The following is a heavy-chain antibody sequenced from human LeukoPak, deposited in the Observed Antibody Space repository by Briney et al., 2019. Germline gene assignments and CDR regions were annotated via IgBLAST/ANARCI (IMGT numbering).Heavy chain of an antibody. Sequence: SETLSLTCTVSGGSISSSSYYWGWIRQPPGKGLEWIGSIYYSGSTYYNPSLKSRVTISVDTSKNQFSLKLSSVTAADTAVYYCARIGGVIVRRAFDIWGQGTMVTVSS. CDR1: GGSISSSSYY. J-gene: IGHJ3*02. CDR2: IYYSGST. D-gene: IGHD3-16*02. V-gene: IGHV4-39*07. CDR3: ARIGGVIVRRAFDI.